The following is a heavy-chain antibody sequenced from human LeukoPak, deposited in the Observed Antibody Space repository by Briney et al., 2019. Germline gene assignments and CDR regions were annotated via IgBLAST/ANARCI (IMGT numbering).Heavy chain of an antibody. CDR1: GFTVSGNY. D-gene: IGHD3-10*01. CDR2: IYSGGST. CDR3: ARSTMVYYFDY. J-gene: IGHJ4*02. V-gene: IGHV3-53*01. Sequence: GGSLRLSCAASGFTVSGNYMSWVRQAPGKGLEWVSIIYSGGSTYYADSVKGRFTISRDNSKNTLYLQMNSLRAEDTAVYYCARSTMVYYFDYWGQGTLVTVSS.